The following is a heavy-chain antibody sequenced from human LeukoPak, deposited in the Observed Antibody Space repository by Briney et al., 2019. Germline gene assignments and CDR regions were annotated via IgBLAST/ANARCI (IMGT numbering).Heavy chain of an antibody. Sequence: SETLSLTCTVSGGSISSGDYYWSWIRQPPGKGLEWIRYIYYSGSTNYNPSLKSRVTISVDTSKNQFSLKLSSVTAADTAVYYCARGIDYDFWSGYYTEYYYYMDVWGKGTTVTVSS. CDR3: ARGIDYDFWSGYYTEYYYYMDV. CDR1: GGSISSGDYY. J-gene: IGHJ6*03. V-gene: IGHV4-61*08. D-gene: IGHD3-3*01. CDR2: IYYSGST.